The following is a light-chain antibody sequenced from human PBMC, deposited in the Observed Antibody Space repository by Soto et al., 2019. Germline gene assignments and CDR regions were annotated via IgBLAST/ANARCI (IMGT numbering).Light chain of an antibody. J-gene: IGKJ1*01. V-gene: IGKV3-15*01. CDR3: QQYYHRWT. CDR2: GAS. CDR1: QSVGSN. Sequence: EIVMTQSPATLSVSPGERVTLSCRARQSVGSNIAWYQQKPGQGPRLLIYGASTRAAGIPARFSGSGSGTEFTLTISGLQSEDFAVYFCQQYYHRWTFGPGTKVDIK.